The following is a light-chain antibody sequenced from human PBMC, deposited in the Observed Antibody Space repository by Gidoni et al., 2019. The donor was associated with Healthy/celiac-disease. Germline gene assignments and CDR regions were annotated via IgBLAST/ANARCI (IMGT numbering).Light chain of an antibody. Sequence: ETVLTQSPGTLSLSPGERATLSCRASQSVSSSYLAWYQQKPGQAPRLLIYGASSRATGIPYRFSGSGSGTDFTLTISRLEPEDFAVYYCQQYGSSPGTFGQGTKVEIK. CDR3: QQYGSSPGT. CDR1: QSVSSSY. J-gene: IGKJ1*01. V-gene: IGKV3-20*01. CDR2: GAS.